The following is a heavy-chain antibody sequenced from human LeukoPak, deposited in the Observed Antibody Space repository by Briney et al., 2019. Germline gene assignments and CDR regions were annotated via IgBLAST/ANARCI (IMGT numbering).Heavy chain of an antibody. J-gene: IGHJ4*02. Sequence: ASVKVSCKASGYTFTGYYMHWVRQAPGQGLEWMGWINPNSGGTNYAQKFQGRVTMTRDTSISTAYMELSRLRSDDTAVYYCAKASVTAGYDPLDYWGQGTLVTVSS. CDR3: AKASVTAGYDPLDY. CDR1: GYTFTGYY. CDR2: INPNSGGT. D-gene: IGHD2-21*02. V-gene: IGHV1-2*02.